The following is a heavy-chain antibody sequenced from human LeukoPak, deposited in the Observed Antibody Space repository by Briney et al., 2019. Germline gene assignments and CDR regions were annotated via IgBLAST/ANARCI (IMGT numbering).Heavy chain of an antibody. CDR2: IIPIFGTA. CDR3: AREVREQQLEEDY. D-gene: IGHD6-13*01. Sequence: SVKVSCKASGGTFSSYAISWVRQAPGQGLEWMGGIIPIFGTANYAQKFQGRVTITADESTSTAYMELSSLRSDDTAVYYCAREVREQQLEEDYWGQGTLVTVSS. CDR1: GGTFSSYA. J-gene: IGHJ4*02. V-gene: IGHV1-69*13.